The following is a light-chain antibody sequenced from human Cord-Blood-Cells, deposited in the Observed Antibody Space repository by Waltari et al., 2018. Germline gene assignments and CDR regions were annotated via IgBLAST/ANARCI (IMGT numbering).Light chain of an antibody. V-gene: IGLV2-11*01. Sequence: QSALTQPRSVSGSPGPTVTISCTGTSSDVGGHTYVSWYQQHPGKAPKLMIYDVSKRPSGVPDRFSGSKSGNTASLTISGLQAEDEADYYCCSYAGSWVFGGGTKLTVL. J-gene: IGLJ3*02. CDR1: SSDVGGHTY. CDR2: DVS. CDR3: CSYAGSWV.